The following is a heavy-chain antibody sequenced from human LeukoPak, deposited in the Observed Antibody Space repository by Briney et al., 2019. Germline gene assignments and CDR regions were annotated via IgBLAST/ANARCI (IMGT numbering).Heavy chain of an antibody. Sequence: PSETLSLTCAVSGGSISSGGYSWSWIRQPPGKGLEWIGSIYYSGSTYYNPSLKSRVTISVDTSKNQFSLKLSSVTAADTAVYYCARHDSSGWYYFDYWGQGTLVTVSS. CDR3: ARHDSSGWYYFDY. V-gene: IGHV4-30-2*03. CDR2: IYYSGST. CDR1: GGSISSGGYS. J-gene: IGHJ4*02. D-gene: IGHD6-19*01.